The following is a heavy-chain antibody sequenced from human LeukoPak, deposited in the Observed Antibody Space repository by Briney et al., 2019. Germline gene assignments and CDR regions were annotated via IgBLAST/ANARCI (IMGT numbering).Heavy chain of an antibody. CDR3: AKGSNYGSWWFDP. D-gene: IGHD4-11*01. V-gene: IGHV3-74*03. CDR2: INSDGSST. Sequence: PGGSLRLSCAASGFTFTSNWMHWVRQAPGRGLVWVSRINSDGSSTTYADSVKGRFTISRDNSKNTLYLQMNSLRAEDTAVYYCAKGSNYGSWWFDPWGQGTLVTVSS. J-gene: IGHJ5*02. CDR1: GFTFTSNW.